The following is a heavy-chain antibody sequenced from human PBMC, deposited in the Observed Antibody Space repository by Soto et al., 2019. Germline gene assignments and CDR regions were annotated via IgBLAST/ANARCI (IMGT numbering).Heavy chain of an antibody. V-gene: IGHV4-59*08. CDR1: GGSISSYY. CDR2: IYYSGST. J-gene: IGHJ3*02. D-gene: IGHD5-18*01. CDR3: ARRWIQLWLPAFDM. Sequence: PSETLSLTCIASGGSISSYYWSWIRQPPGKGLEWIGYIYYSGSTNYNPSLKSRVTISVDTSKNQFSLKLSSVTAADTAVYYCARRWIQLWLPAFDMWGQGTMVT.